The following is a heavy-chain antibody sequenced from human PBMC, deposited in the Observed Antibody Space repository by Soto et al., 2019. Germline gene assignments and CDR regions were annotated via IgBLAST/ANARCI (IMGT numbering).Heavy chain of an antibody. CDR3: ARSLDTAMATDDAFDI. J-gene: IGHJ3*02. V-gene: IGHV1-46*01. CDR2: INPSGGST. CDR1: GYTFTSYY. D-gene: IGHD5-18*01. Sequence: ASVKVSCKASGYTFTSYYMHWVRQAPGQGLEWMGIINPSGGSTSYAQKFQGWVTMTRDTSISTAYMELSRLRSDDTAVYYCARSLDTAMATDDAFDIWGQGTMVTVSS.